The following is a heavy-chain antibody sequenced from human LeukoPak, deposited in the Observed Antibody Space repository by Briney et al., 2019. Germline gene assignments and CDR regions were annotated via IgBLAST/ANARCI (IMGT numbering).Heavy chain of an antibody. CDR1: GGSISSYY. Sequence: SETLSLTCTVSGGSISSYYWGWIRQPPGKGLEWIGSIYYSGSTYYNPSLKSRVTISVDTSKNQFSLKLSSVTAADTAVYYCARHPKNYDSGGSFILYPDYWGQGTLVTVSS. CDR2: IYYSGST. CDR3: ARHPKNYDSGGSFILYPDY. J-gene: IGHJ4*02. D-gene: IGHD3-22*01. V-gene: IGHV4-39*01.